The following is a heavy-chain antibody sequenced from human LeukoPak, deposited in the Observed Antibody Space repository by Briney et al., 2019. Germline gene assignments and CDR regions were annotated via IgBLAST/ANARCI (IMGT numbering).Heavy chain of an antibody. V-gene: IGHV3-7*03. CDR2: IKPDGGEQ. D-gene: IGHD5-24*01. J-gene: IGHJ4*02. CDR3: AREQRTFDY. Sequence: GGSLRLSCAASKFTFSSYWMSWVRQAPGKGLEWVANIKPDGGEQYYVDSVKGRFTISRDNADNSLYLQLSSLRAEDTAVYYCAREQRTFDYWGQGILVTVSS. CDR1: KFTFSSYW.